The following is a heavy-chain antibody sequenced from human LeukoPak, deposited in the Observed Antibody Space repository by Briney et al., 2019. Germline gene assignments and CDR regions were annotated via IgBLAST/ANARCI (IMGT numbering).Heavy chain of an antibody. Sequence: GGSLRLSCAASGFTFSAYTIHWVRQAPGKGLEWVAGILYDGNNKYYAASVKGRFTISRDNSKNTLHLQMNSLRAEDTAVYYCAKDGSGNFYYGSGSYFDYWGQGTLVTVSS. CDR3: AKDGSGNFYYGSGSYFDY. D-gene: IGHD3-10*01. CDR2: ILYDGNNK. J-gene: IGHJ4*02. CDR1: GFTFSAYT. V-gene: IGHV3-30-3*01.